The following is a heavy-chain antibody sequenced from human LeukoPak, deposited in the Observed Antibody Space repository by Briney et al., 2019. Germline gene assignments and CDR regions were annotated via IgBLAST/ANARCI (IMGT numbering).Heavy chain of an antibody. CDR1: GYTFTGYY. J-gene: IGHJ3*02. CDR2: INPNSGVT. V-gene: IGHV1-2*02. Sequence: ASVKVSCKASGYTFTGYYIHWVRQAPGQGLEWMGWINPNSGVTIYAQKFEGRVTMTRDTSISTAYMELSRLTSDDTAVYYCARTGYTMIVVVISDAFDIWGQGTMVTVSS. CDR3: ARTGYTMIVVVISDAFDI. D-gene: IGHD3-22*01.